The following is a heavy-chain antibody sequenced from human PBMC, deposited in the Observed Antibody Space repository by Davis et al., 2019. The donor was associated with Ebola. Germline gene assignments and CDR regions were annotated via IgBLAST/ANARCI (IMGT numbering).Heavy chain of an antibody. V-gene: IGHV4-34*01. J-gene: IGHJ6*02. CDR1: GGSFSGYY. CDR3: ARDQLWFGGIYYYYGMDV. Sequence: MPSETLSLTCAVYGGSFSGYYWSWIRQPPGKGLEWIGEINHSGSTNYNPSLKSRVAISVDTSKNQFSLKLSSVTAADTAVYYCARDQLWFGGIYYYYGMDVWGQGTTVTVSS. CDR2: INHSGST. D-gene: IGHD3-10*01.